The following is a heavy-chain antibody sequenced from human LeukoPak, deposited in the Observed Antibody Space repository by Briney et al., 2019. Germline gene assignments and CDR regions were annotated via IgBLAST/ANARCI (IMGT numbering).Heavy chain of an antibody. J-gene: IGHJ3*02. CDR1: GFTFSSYS. Sequence: PGGSLRLSCAASGFTFSSYSMNWVSQAPGKGLEWVSSISSSSSYIYYAVSVKGRFTISRDNAKNSLYLQMNSLRAEDTAVYYCARPGYSYGFLSGDAFAIWGQGTMVTVSS. D-gene: IGHD5-18*01. CDR3: ARPGYSYGFLSGDAFAI. V-gene: IGHV3-21*01. CDR2: ISSSSSYI.